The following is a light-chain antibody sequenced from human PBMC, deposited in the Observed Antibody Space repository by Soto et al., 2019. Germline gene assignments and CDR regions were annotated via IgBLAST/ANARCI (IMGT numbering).Light chain of an antibody. CDR1: QSISKH. J-gene: IGKJ5*01. V-gene: IGKV1-39*01. CDR2: AAS. Sequence: IPITQSPSSLSASVEARSIITCRASQSISKHLNWYQQKPGKAPKLLIFAASSLQSGVPSRFSGSRSGTDFTLTIDSLRPEDFASYYCQQSYSSSPITFGPGTRLEIK. CDR3: QQSYSSSPIT.